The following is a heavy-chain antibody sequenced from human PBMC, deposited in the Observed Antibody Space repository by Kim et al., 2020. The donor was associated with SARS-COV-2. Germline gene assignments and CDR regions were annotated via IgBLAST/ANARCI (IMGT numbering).Heavy chain of an antibody. Sequence: GSLRLSCVASGFSFSDSFMTWIRQAPGKGLEWISYINGLNTYTHYAESVKGRFTISRDNAKNSLFLEMNSLRAEDTAVYYCARAKVGEQLEFDYWGPGTQVTVSS. CDR2: INGLNTYT. CDR3: ARAKVGEQLEFDY. J-gene: IGHJ4*02. D-gene: IGHD1-1*01. V-gene: IGHV3-11*06. CDR1: GFSFSDSF.